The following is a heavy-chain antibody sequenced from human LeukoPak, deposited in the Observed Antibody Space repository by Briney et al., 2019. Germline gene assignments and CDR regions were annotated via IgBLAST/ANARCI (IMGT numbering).Heavy chain of an antibody. D-gene: IGHD1-26*01. Sequence: GGSLRLSGAASGFTFHTYAMTWGRRAPGKGREGVSAISGRGGNTYYTDSVKGRFTISSDASKHPLYLHMNNLGADDTAVYYCARNLDSGNYYYFDYWGQGTLVTVSS. CDR2: ISGRGGNT. CDR1: GFTFHTYA. CDR3: ARNLDSGNYYYFDY. J-gene: IGHJ4*02. V-gene: IGHV3-23*01.